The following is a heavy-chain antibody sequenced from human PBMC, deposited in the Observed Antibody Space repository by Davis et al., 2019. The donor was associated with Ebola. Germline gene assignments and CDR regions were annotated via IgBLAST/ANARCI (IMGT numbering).Heavy chain of an antibody. CDR3: ARSSYYAGSGTFYSFDY. CDR2: ISSTSKTI. Sequence: PGGSLRLSCAASGFDFSNYNINWVRQAPGKGLEWVSYISSTSKTIYYADSAKGRLTISRDNAKNSLFLQMSSLRDEDIAVYYCARSSYYAGSGTFYSFDYWGQGTLVTVSS. V-gene: IGHV3-48*02. CDR1: GFDFSNYN. D-gene: IGHD3-10*01. J-gene: IGHJ4*02.